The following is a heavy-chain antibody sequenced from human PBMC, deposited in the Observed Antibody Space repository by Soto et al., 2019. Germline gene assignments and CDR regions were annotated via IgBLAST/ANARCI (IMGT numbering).Heavy chain of an antibody. D-gene: IGHD1-1*01. CDR1: GYTFSTYA. V-gene: IGHV1-3*01. Sequence: ASVKVSCKASGYTFSTYAMHWVRQAPGQSLEWMGWVNGGTGQTRYSQRFQDRVTIARDASASTAYMELSSLRSEDTAVYYCARGKGMEENYYYYGLDIWGQGTTVTVSS. J-gene: IGHJ6*02. CDR2: VNGGTGQT. CDR3: ARGKGMEENYYYYGLDI.